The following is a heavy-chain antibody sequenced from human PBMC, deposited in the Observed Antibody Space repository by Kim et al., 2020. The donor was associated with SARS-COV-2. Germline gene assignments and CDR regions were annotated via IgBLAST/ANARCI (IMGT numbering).Heavy chain of an antibody. Sequence: GGSLRLSCTASGFTFGDYTMNWFRQAPGKGLEWVGFIRSRVYGGTTEYAASVKGRFTISRDDSKSIAYLQMNSLKTEDTAVYYCTREEGRWYRGEDAFDIWGQGTMVTLSS. V-gene: IGHV3-49*03. J-gene: IGHJ3*02. CDR1: GFTFGDYT. CDR2: IRSRVYGGTT. CDR3: TREEGRWYRGEDAFDI. D-gene: IGHD1-26*01.